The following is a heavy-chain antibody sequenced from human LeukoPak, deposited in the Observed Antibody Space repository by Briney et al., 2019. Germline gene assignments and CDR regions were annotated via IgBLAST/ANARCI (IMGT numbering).Heavy chain of an antibody. CDR3: TKGSWFAP. J-gene: IGHJ5*02. CDR1: TFNNYA. Sequence: GGSLRLSCTFTFNNYAMNWVRPAPGKGLEWVSAVSAGGATYYADSVKGRFTISRDNSKNTMFLQMNSLRVEDTAVYYCTKGSWFAPWGQGTLVTVSS. V-gene: IGHV3-23*01. CDR2: VSAGGAT.